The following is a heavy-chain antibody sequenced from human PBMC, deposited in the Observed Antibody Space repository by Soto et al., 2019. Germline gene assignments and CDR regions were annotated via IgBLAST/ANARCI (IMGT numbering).Heavy chain of an antibody. CDR3: GRCTSTSCHLGADY. CDR1: GSTFSSYA. V-gene: IGHV3-30-3*01. CDR2: ISYDGSNK. J-gene: IGHJ4*02. Sequence: QVQLVESGGGVVQPGRSLRLSCAASGSTFSSYAMHWVHQAPGKGLEWVALISYDGSNKYYADSVKGRFTISRDNSKNTLYLQMNSLRTEDTALYYCGRCTSTSCHLGADYWGQGTLVTVSS. D-gene: IGHD2-2*01.